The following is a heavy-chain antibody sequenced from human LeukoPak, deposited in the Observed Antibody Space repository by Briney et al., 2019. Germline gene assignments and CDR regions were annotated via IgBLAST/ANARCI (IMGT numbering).Heavy chain of an antibody. Sequence: VASLKVSCKASGYTFTSCDINWVRQATGQGLEWMGWMNPNSGNTGYGQSFQGRITMTRDISIGTAYMELSNLTSEDTAIYYCTRGSSGRRDNWGQGTLVTVSA. CDR2: MNPNSGNT. CDR3: TRGSSGRRDN. V-gene: IGHV1-8*01. D-gene: IGHD6-19*01. J-gene: IGHJ4*02. CDR1: GYTFTSCD.